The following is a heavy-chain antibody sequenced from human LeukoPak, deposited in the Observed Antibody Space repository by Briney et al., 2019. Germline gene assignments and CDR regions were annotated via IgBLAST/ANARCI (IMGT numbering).Heavy chain of an antibody. CDR1: GFSFSTYA. CDR3: VKGCSSFDCYTSEW. CDR2: ISGSGDST. J-gene: IGHJ4*02. Sequence: GGSLRLSCAASGFSFSTYAMTWVRQAPGKGREWVSSISGSGDSTYYADSVKGRFTISRDNSKNTLYLQMNSPRAEDTALYYCVKGCSSFDCYTSEWWGQGTLVTVAS. D-gene: IGHD2-2*01. V-gene: IGHV3-23*01.